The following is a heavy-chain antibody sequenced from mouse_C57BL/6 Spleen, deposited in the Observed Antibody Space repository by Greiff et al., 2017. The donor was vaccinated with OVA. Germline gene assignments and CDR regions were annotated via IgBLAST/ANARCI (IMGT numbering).Heavy chain of an antibody. CDR3: ARANWDEGFDY. J-gene: IGHJ2*01. D-gene: IGHD4-1*01. CDR1: GYTFTSYW. V-gene: IGHV1-52*01. CDR2: IDPSDSET. Sequence: QVQLQQPGAELVRPGSSVKLSCKASGYTFTSYWMHWVKQRPIQGLEWIGNIDPSDSETHYNQKFKDKATLTVDKSSSTAYMQRSSLTSEDSAVYYCARANWDEGFDYWGQGTTLTVSS.